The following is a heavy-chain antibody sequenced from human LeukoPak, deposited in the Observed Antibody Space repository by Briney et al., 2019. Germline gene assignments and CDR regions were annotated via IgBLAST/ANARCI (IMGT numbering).Heavy chain of an antibody. J-gene: IGHJ4*02. V-gene: IGHV1-2*06. Sequence: ASVKVSCKASGGTSSSYVISWVRQAPGQGLEWMGRINPNSGGTNYAQKFQGRVTMTRDTSISTAYMELSRLRSDDTAVYYCARERTGYFDYWGQGTLVTVSS. CDR2: INPNSGGT. CDR1: GGTSSSYV. CDR3: ARERTGYFDY. D-gene: IGHD2-8*02.